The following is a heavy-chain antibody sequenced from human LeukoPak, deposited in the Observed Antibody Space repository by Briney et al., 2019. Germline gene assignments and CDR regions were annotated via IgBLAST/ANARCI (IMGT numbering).Heavy chain of an antibody. CDR1: GGSISSGSYY. J-gene: IGHJ5*02. D-gene: IGHD6-19*01. CDR3: VTSTYSSGWYNWFDP. CDR2: IYTSGST. Sequence: SEALSLTCTVSGGSISSGSYYWSWIRQPAGKGLEWIGRIYTSGSTNYNPSLESRVTISVDTSKNQFSLKLSSVTAADTAVYYCVTSTYSSGWYNWFDPWGQGTLVTVSS. V-gene: IGHV4-61*02.